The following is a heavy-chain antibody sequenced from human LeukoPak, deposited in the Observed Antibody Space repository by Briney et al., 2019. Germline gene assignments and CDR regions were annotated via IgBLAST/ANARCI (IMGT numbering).Heavy chain of an antibody. J-gene: IGHJ6*03. CDR3: AKVMKGSERLTMVRGVIIKTAGLYYMDV. V-gene: IGHV3-23*01. D-gene: IGHD3-10*01. CDR1: GFTLSSYA. CDR2: ISASGGST. Sequence: PGGSLRLSYAASGFTLSSYAMSWVRQAPGKGLEWVSSISASGGSTNYADSVKGRFTISRDNSKNTVYLQMNSLRAEDTAVYYCAKVMKGSERLTMVRGVIIKTAGLYYMDVWGKGTTVTVSS.